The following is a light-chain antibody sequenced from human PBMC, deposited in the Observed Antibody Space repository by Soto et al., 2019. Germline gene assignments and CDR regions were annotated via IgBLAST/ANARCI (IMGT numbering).Light chain of an antibody. V-gene: IGLV2-14*01. CDR3: SSYTTSSTVV. CDR2: EVN. J-gene: IGLJ2*01. Sequence: QSALTQPASVSGSPGQSITLPCTGTSSDVGVFHYVSWYQQHPGKAPKLIIYEVNNRPSGVSNRFSGSKSGNTASLTISGLQAEDEADYYCSSYTTSSTVVFGGGTKVTV. CDR1: SSDVGVFHY.